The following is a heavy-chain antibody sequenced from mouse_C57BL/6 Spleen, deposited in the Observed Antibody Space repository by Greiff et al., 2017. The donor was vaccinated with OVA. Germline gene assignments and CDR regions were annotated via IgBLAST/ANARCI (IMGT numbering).Heavy chain of an antibody. J-gene: IGHJ3*01. CDR2: IYPGSGST. CDR3: ARDYGSQAWFAY. V-gene: IGHV1-55*01. CDR1: GYTFTSYW. D-gene: IGHD1-1*01. Sequence: QVQLHQPGAELVKPGASVKMSCKASGYTFTSYWITWVKQRPGQGLEWIGDIYPGSGSTNYNEKFKSKATLTVDTSSSTAYMQLSSLTSEDSAVYYCARDYGSQAWFAYWGQGTLVTVSA.